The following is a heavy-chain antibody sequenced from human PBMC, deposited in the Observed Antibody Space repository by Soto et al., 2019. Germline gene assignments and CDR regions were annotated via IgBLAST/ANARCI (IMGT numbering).Heavy chain of an antibody. V-gene: IGHV1-18*01. J-gene: IGHJ4*02. D-gene: IGHD5-18*01. CDR2: ISAYNGNT. CDR1: GYTFTSYG. Sequence: VASVKVSCKASGYTFTSYGISWVRQAPGQGLEWMGWISAYNGNTNYAQKLQGRVTMTTDTSTSTAYMELRSLRSDDTAVYYCARVGPRGYSYGYDYFDYWGQGTLVTVSS. CDR3: ARVGPRGYSYGYDYFDY.